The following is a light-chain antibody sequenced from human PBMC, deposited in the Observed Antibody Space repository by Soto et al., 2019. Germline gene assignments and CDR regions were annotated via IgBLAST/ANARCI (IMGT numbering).Light chain of an antibody. CDR3: QSYDSLSGSGV. CDR2: GNS. CDR1: NSNIGAGYD. Sequence: QSVLTQPPSVSGAPGQRVTISCTGSNSNIGAGYDVHWYQQLPGTAPKLLIHGNSNRPSGVPDRFSGSKSGTSASLAITGLQAEDEADYYCQSYDSLSGSGVFGTGTKVTVL. V-gene: IGLV1-40*01. J-gene: IGLJ1*01.